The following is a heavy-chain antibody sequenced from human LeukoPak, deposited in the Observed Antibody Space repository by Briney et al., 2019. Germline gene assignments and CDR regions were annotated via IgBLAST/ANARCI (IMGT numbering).Heavy chain of an antibody. J-gene: IGHJ5*02. CDR3: ARRRLVHNWFGP. CDR1: GGSISSSSYC. D-gene: IGHD6-6*01. CDR2: IYYSGST. V-gene: IGHV4-39*07. Sequence: PSETLSLTCTVSGGSISSSSYCWGWIRQPPGKGLEWIGSIYYSGSTYYNPSLKSRVTISVDTSKNQFSLKLSSVTAADTAVYYCARRRLVHNWFGPWGQGTLVTVSS.